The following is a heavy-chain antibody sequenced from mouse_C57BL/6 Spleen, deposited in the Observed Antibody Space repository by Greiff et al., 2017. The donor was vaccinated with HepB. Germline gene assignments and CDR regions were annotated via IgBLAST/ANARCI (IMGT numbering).Heavy chain of an antibody. V-gene: IGHV1-5*01. J-gene: IGHJ3*01. CDR1: GYTFTSYW. D-gene: IGHD1-1*01. CDR2: IYPGNSDT. Sequence: VQLQQSGTVLARPGASVKMSCKTSGYTFTSYWMHWVKQRPGQGLEWIGAIYPGNSDTSYNQKFKGKAKLTAVTSASTAYMELSSLTNEDTAVYYCAGNYYCGSISWFAYWGQGTLVTVSA. CDR3: AGNYYCGSISWFAY.